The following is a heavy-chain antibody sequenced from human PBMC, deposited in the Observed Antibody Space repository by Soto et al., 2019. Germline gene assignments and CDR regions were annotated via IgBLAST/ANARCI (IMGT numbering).Heavy chain of an antibody. CDR2: IYHSGST. J-gene: IGHJ4*02. Sequence: QLQLQESGSGLVKPSQTLSLTCAVSGGSISSGGYSWSWIRQPPGKGLEWIGYIYHSGSTYYNPSLKSRGTISVDRSKNQFSLKLSSVTAADTAVYYCARKVYGDYVYFDYWGQGTLVTVSS. D-gene: IGHD4-17*01. CDR1: GGSISSGGYS. CDR3: ARKVYGDYVYFDY. V-gene: IGHV4-30-2*01.